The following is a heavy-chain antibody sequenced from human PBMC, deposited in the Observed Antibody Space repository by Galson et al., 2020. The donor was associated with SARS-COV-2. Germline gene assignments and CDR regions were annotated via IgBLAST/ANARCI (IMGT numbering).Heavy chain of an antibody. CDR3: AKDRTRFIAPPGTADS. CDR2: VRYDGSTK. V-gene: IGHV3-30*02. Sequence: GGSLRLSCAASGFTFSSYGMHWVRQAPGKGLEWMAFVRYDGSTKYYADSVKGRFTISRDNSKNILFLQMDSLRAEDTAVFYCAKDRTRFIAPPGTADSWGQGTLVTVSS. D-gene: IGHD6-13*01. J-gene: IGHJ4*02. CDR1: GFTFSSYG.